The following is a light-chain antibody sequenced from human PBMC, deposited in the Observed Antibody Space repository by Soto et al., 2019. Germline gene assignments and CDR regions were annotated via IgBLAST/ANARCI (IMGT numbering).Light chain of an antibody. Sequence: QSVLTQPPSVSEAPRQRVTISCSGSSSNIGNNAVNWYQQLPGKAPKFLIYYDDLLPSGVSAQFSGSKSGTSASLAISGLQSDDEDDYYCAAWDDSLNGLVFGGGTKLTVL. CDR3: AAWDDSLNGLV. J-gene: IGLJ3*02. CDR2: YDD. CDR1: SSNIGNNA. V-gene: IGLV1-36*01.